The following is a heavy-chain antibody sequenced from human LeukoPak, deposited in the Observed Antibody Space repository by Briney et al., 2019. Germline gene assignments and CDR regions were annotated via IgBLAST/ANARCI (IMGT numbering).Heavy chain of an antibody. Sequence: GGSLRLSCAASGFTFSSYEMNWVRQAPGKGLEWVSYISSSGSTIYYADSVKGRFTISRDNSKNTLYLQMNSLRAEDTAVYYCAKASGTAMVTAFDYWGQGTLVTVSS. CDR1: GFTFSSYE. D-gene: IGHD5-18*01. CDR3: AKASGTAMVTAFDY. CDR2: ISSSGSTI. V-gene: IGHV3-48*03. J-gene: IGHJ4*02.